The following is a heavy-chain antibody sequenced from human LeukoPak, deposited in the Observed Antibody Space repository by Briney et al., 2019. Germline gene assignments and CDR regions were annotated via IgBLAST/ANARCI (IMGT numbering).Heavy chain of an antibody. CDR3: ATRPDIAATGPGWFDP. J-gene: IGHJ5*02. Sequence: SETLSLTCAVYGGSFSGYYWSWIRQPPGKGLEWIGEINHSGSTNYNSSLKSRVTISVDTSKNQFSLKLSSVTAADTAVYYCATRPDIAATGPGWFDPWGQRTLVTVSS. V-gene: IGHV4-34*01. CDR2: INHSGST. CDR1: GGSFSGYY. D-gene: IGHD6-13*01.